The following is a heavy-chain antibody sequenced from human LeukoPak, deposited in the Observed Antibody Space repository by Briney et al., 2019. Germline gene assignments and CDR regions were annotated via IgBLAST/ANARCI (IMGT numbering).Heavy chain of an antibody. J-gene: IGHJ3*01. CDR2: IYYSGSK. V-gene: IGHV4-39*01. CDR1: GGSICSSSFY. Sequence: SETLSLTCTLSGGSICSSSFYWGWIRQPPGKGLEWIGNIYYSGSKYYKSSLKSRVTISVGTSRNQFSLKLSSVTAADTAVYYCARQPHRSPYDYYDSGSTPYNAVDRWGQGTMVTVSS. D-gene: IGHD3-22*01. CDR3: ARQPHRSPYDYYDSGSTPYNAVDR.